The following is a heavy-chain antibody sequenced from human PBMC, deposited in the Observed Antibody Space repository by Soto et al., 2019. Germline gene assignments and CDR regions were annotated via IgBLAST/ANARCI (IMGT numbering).Heavy chain of an antibody. CDR1: GFTFSSYA. CDR2: ISGSGGST. D-gene: IGHD4-17*01. J-gene: IGHJ4*02. V-gene: IGHV3-23*01. Sequence: EVQLLESGGGLVQPGGSLRLSCAASGFTFSSYAMSWVRQAPGKGLEWVSAISGSGGSTYYADSVKGRFTISRDNSKNTLYLQMNSLSAEDTAVYYCAKDFRLGGDYVRSPFDYWGQGTLVTVSS. CDR3: AKDFRLGGDYVRSPFDY.